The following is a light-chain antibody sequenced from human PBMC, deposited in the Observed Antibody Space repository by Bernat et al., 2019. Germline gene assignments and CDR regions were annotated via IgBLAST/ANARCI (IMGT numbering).Light chain of an antibody. CDR2: EDN. Sequence: NFMLTQPHSVSESPGKTVTISCTRSSGSIASNYVQWYQQRPGSAPTTVIYEDNQRPSGVPDRFSGSIDSSSNSASLTISGLPTEDEADYYCQSYDRSVHWVFGGGTRLTVL. V-gene: IGLV6-57*04. CDR3: QSYDRSVHWV. CDR1: SGSIASNY. J-gene: IGLJ3*02.